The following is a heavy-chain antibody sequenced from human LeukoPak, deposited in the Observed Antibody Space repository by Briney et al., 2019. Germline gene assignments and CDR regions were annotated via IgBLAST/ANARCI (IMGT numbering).Heavy chain of an antibody. V-gene: IGHV5-10-1*01. CDR2: IDPSDSYT. D-gene: IGHD2-21*01. CDR3: ARHLGGYSHFDY. J-gene: IGHJ4*02. CDR1: GYSFTRYW. Sequence: GESLKLSCKGSGYSFTRYWISWVRQMPGKGLECLGRIDPSDSYTNYNPPFQGHVSISADKSTGTAYLQWSSLKASDTAIYFCARHLGGYSHFDYWGQGTLVTVSS.